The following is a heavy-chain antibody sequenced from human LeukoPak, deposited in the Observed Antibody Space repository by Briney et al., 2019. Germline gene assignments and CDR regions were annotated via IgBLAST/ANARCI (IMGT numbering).Heavy chain of an antibody. CDR1: GFSFSDHN. D-gene: IGHD3-10*01. Sequence: KPGGSLRLSCAVSGFSFSDHNMNWVRQAPGKRLEWVASISSRSNYIYYADSLKGRVTVSRDNARNSLFLQMTSLRAEDTAVYYCARDYLGFGESGFDYWGQGTQVIVSS. CDR2: ISSRSNYI. CDR3: ARDYLGFGESGFDY. V-gene: IGHV3-21*01. J-gene: IGHJ4*02.